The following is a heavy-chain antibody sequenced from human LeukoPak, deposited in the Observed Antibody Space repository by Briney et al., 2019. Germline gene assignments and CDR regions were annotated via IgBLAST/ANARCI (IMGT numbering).Heavy chain of an antibody. CDR2: IYHSGST. CDR1: GGSISSYC. J-gene: IGHJ3*02. Sequence: SETLSLTCTVSGGSISSYCWSWIRQPPGKGLEWIGYIYHSGSTNYNPSLKSRVTISVDTSKNQFSLKLSSVTAADTAVYYCARVGCSGGSCYSDAFDIWGQGTMVTVSS. D-gene: IGHD2-15*01. V-gene: IGHV4-59*01. CDR3: ARVGCSGGSCYSDAFDI.